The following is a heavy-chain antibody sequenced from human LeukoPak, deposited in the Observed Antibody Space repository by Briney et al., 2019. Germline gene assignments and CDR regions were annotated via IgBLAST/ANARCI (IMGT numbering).Heavy chain of an antibody. J-gene: IGHJ6*02. CDR1: GGSISSGGYY. V-gene: IGHV4-31*03. CDR2: IYYSGST. Sequence: PSETLSLTCTVSGGSISSGGYYWSWLRQHPGTGLEWIGYIYYSGSTYYNPSLKSRVTISVDTSKNQFSLKLSSVTAADTAVYYCARGRITIFGVVYGMDVWGQGTTVTVSS. CDR3: ARGRITIFGVVYGMDV. D-gene: IGHD3-3*01.